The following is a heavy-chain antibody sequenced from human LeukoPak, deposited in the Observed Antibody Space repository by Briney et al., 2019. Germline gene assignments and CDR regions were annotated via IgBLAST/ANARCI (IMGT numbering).Heavy chain of an antibody. J-gene: IGHJ6*02. Sequence: GGSLRLSCAASGFTFSSYSMNWVRQAPGKGLEWVSSISSSSSYVYYADSVKGRFTISRDNAKNSLYLQMNSLRAEDTALYYCARDVEQQLVGYYGMDVWGQGTTVTVSS. CDR3: ARDVEQQLVGYYGMDV. D-gene: IGHD6-13*01. V-gene: IGHV3-21*01. CDR2: ISSSSSYV. CDR1: GFTFSSYS.